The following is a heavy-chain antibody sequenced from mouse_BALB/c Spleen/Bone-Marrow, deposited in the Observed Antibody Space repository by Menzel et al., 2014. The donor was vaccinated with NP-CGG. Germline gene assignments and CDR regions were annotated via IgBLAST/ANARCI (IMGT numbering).Heavy chain of an antibody. Sequence: EVHLVESGGGLVQPGGSRKLSCAASGFTFSSFGMHWVRQAPEKGLEWVAYISSGSSPIFYADTVKGRFTISRDNPKNTLFLQITSLRSEDAAIYYCTRGGNGEDFDYWGQGTTLTVSS. V-gene: IGHV5-17*02. CDR3: TRGGNGEDFDY. CDR2: ISSGSSPI. J-gene: IGHJ2*01. CDR1: GFTFSSFG.